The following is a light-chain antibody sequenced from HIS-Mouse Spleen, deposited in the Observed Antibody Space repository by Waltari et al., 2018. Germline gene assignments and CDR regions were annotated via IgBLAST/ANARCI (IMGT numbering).Light chain of an antibody. CDR1: SLPKQQ. V-gene: IGLV3-10*01. CDR3: YSTDSSGNHRV. CDR2: EDS. J-gene: IGLJ2*01. Sequence: SYELTQPPSVSVSPGQAARIPCSGDSLPKQQSDWYQQKSGQAPALVIDEDSKRPSGIPERFSGSSSGTMATLTISGAQVEDEADYYCYSTDSSGNHRVFGGGTKLTVL.